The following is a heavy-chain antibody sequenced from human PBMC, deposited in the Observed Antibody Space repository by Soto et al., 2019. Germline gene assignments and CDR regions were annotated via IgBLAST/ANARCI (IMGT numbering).Heavy chain of an antibody. V-gene: IGHV3-30*18. J-gene: IGHJ4*02. CDR3: AKDGREYSSSSNGVY. CDR2: ISYDGSRN. Sequence: GGSLRLSCAASGFTFSLYSMHWVRQAPGRGLERVAVISYDGSRNYYADSVKGRFTISRDNSKNTLNLEMSSPRDEDTAVYYCAKDGREYSSSSNGVYWGQGTRVTVSS. CDR1: GFTFSLYS. D-gene: IGHD6-6*01.